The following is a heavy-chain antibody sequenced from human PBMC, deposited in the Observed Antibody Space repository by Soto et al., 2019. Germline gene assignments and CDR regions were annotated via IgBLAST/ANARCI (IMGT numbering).Heavy chain of an antibody. CDR1: GGSISSSSYY. D-gene: IGHD3-3*01. CDR2: IYYSGST. V-gene: IGHV4-39*01. Sequence: QLQLQESGPGLVKPSETLSLTCTVSGGSISSSSYYWGWIRQPPGKVLEWIGSIYYSGSTYYNPSLKSRVTISVDTSKNQFSLKLSSVTAADTAVYYCARLAPTIFGVGSSTWGQGTLVTVSS. CDR3: ARLAPTIFGVGSST. J-gene: IGHJ4*02.